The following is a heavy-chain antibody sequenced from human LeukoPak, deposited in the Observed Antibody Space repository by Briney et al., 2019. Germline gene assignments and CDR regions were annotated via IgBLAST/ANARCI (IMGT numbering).Heavy chain of an antibody. CDR2: TYNSGST. V-gene: IGHV4-4*07. J-gene: IGHJ6*03. Sequence: PSETLSLTCTVSGGSISSYHWSWIRQPAGKGLEWIGRTYNSGSTSSNPSLKSRVTMSLDTSKNQFSLKLSSLTAADTAVYYCARTLGPKIQGYYYYYIDVWAKGPRSPSP. CDR1: GGSISSYH. D-gene: IGHD5-18*01. CDR3: ARTLGPKIQGYYYYYIDV.